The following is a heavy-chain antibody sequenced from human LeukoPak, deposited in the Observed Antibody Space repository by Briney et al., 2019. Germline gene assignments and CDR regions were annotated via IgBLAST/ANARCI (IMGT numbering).Heavy chain of an antibody. V-gene: IGHV4-39*07. CDR1: GDSISRSVYY. D-gene: IGHD3-22*01. CDR3: AREHTNQNYYDSSGQYRGYFDY. CDR2: IGYSGRA. J-gene: IGHJ4*02. Sequence: KPSETLSLTCTVSGDSISRSVYYWGWIRQSPGKGLEWIGSIGYSGRAYYNPALKSRVTMSVDTSKNQVSLKLSSVTAADTAVYYCAREHTNQNYYDSSGQYRGYFDYWGQGTLVTVSS.